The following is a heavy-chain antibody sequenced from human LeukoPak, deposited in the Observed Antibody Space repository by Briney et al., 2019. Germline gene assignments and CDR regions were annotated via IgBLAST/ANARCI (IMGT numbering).Heavy chain of an antibody. J-gene: IGHJ6*03. Sequence: ASVKVSCKASGYTFTSYDINWVRQATGQGLEWMGWMNPNTGDTGYAQKFQGRITMTWDTSISTAYMDLSSLRSEDTAVYYCARGVPVVLAYMDVWGKGTTVTVSS. D-gene: IGHD2-8*02. CDR2: MNPNTGDT. V-gene: IGHV1-8*01. CDR3: ARGVPVVLAYMDV. CDR1: GYTFTSYD.